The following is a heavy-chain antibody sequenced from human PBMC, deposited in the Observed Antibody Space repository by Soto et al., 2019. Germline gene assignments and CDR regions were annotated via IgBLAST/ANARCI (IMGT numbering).Heavy chain of an antibody. CDR1: VGSISSSSYY. Sequence: SETLSLTCTVSVGSISSSSYYWFWIRHPPGKGLEWIGSIYYSGSTYYNPSLKSRVTISVDTSKNQFSLKLSSVTAADTAVYYCAVSTIAVAVNLFDYWGQGTLVTVSS. CDR2: IYYSGST. V-gene: IGHV4-39*01. D-gene: IGHD6-19*01. CDR3: AVSTIAVAVNLFDY. J-gene: IGHJ4*02.